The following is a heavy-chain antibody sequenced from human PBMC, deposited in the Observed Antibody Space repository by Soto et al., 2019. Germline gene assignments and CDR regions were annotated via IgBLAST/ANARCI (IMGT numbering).Heavy chain of an antibody. CDR3: ARGGGSDSFDY. J-gene: IGHJ4*02. Sequence: PLSLTCTVSGASITFGGYSWSWIRQTPGKGLEWIGYINHLETTFYNPSFESRLTLSIDRAKNQFSLKLHSMSAADRAVYFCARGGGSDSFDYWGQGMLVTVSS. V-gene: IGHV4-30-2*01. CDR2: INHLETT. D-gene: IGHD1-26*01. CDR1: GASITFGGYS.